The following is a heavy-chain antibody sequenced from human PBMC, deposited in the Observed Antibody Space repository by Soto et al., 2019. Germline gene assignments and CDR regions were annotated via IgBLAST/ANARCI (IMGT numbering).Heavy chain of an antibody. CDR1: GGSFSGYY. V-gene: IGHV4-34*01. D-gene: IGHD6-13*01. CDR3: ARGRGYSSSWRENWFDP. Sequence: SETLSLTCAVYGGSFSGYYWSWIRQPPGKGLEWIGEINHSGSTNYNPSLKSRVTISVDTSKNQFSLKLSSVTAADTAVYYCARGRGYSSSWRENWFDPWGQGTLVTVSS. CDR2: INHSGST. J-gene: IGHJ5*02.